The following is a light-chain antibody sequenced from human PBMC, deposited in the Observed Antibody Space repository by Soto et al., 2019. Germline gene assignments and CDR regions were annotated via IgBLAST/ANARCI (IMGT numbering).Light chain of an antibody. J-gene: IGKJ1*01. CDR2: AAS. CDR1: QDIHNY. CDR3: QHYYNYPWT. Sequence: AVLLTHSPSSFSASTGDRATITCRASQDIHNYLAWYQQVPGKAPKLLLYAASILQTGVPSRFSGSESGTDFTLTIDGLQSEDFATYFCQHYYNYPWTFGQGTTVE. V-gene: IGKV1-8*01.